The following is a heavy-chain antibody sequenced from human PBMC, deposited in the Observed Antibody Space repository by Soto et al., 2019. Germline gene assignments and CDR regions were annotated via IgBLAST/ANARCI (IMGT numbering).Heavy chain of an antibody. D-gene: IGHD1-1*01. Sequence: QVHLVESGGGVVQPGRSLRLSCAASGFTFSSYGMHWVRQAPGKGLEWVAVISYDGSNKYYAASVKGRFTISRDNSKNTLYLQMNSLRAEDTAVYSCEKSLVGTYGAYYYYAMDVWGQGTTVTVSS. J-gene: IGHJ6*02. CDR2: ISYDGSNK. CDR1: GFTFSSYG. V-gene: IGHV3-30*18. CDR3: EKSLVGTYGAYYYYAMDV.